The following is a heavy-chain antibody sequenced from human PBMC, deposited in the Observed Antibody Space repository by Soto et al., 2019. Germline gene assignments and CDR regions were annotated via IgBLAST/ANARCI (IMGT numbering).Heavy chain of an antibody. V-gene: IGHV5-51*01. CDR1: GYSFTSYW. CDR3: ARVGSSSWYLGNWFDP. J-gene: IGHJ5*02. CDR2: IYPGDSDT. D-gene: IGHD6-13*01. Sequence: GESLKISCKGSGYSFTSYWIGWVRQMPGKGLEWMGIIYPGDSDTRYSPSFQGQVTISADKSISTAYLQWSSLKASDTAMYYCARVGSSSWYLGNWFDPWGQGTLVTVSS.